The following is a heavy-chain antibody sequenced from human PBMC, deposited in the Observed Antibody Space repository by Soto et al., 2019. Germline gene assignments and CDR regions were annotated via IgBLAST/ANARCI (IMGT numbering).Heavy chain of an antibody. V-gene: IGHV1-3*01. CDR1: GYTFTSYA. CDR2: INAGNGNT. J-gene: IGHJ4*02. CDR3: ARAHYDFWSGYYDFDY. Sequence: ASVKVSCKASGYTFTSYAMHWVRQAPGQRLEWMGWINAGNGNTKYSQKFQGRVTITRDTSASTAYMELSSLRSEDTAVYYCARAHYDFWSGYYDFDYWGQGTLVTVSS. D-gene: IGHD3-3*01.